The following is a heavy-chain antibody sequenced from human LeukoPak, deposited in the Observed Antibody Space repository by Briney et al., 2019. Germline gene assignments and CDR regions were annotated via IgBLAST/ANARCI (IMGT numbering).Heavy chain of an antibody. CDR1: GFTFSDYY. CDR2: ISSSGSTI. CDR3: ARDRYCGGDCFSYYYYYMDV. Sequence: PGGSLRLSCAASGFTFSDYYMSWIRQAPGKGLEWVSYISSSGSTIYYADSVKGRFTISRDNAKNSLYLQMNSLRAEDTAVYYCARDRYCGGDCFSYYYYYMDVWGKGTTVTVSS. D-gene: IGHD2-21*02. V-gene: IGHV3-11*04. J-gene: IGHJ6*03.